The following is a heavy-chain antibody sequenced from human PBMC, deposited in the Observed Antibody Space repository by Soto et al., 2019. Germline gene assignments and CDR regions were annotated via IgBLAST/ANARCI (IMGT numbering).Heavy chain of an antibody. CDR3: ARAKFNSGWSLFDY. J-gene: IGHJ4*02. Sequence: ASVKVSFKASGYTFTSYGISWLRQAPGQGLEWMGWISAYNGNTNYAQKLQGRVTMTTDTSTSTAYMELRSLRSDDTAVYYCARAKFNSGWSLFDYWGQGTLVTVSS. V-gene: IGHV1-18*04. D-gene: IGHD6-19*01. CDR1: GYTFTSYG. CDR2: ISAYNGNT.